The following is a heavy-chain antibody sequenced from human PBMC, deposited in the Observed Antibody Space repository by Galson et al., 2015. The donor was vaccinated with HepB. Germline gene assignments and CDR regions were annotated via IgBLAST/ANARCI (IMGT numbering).Heavy chain of an antibody. Sequence: SLRLSCAASGFTFSSYWMHWVRQAPGKGLVWVSRINSDGSSTSYADSVKGRFTISRDNAKNTLYLQMNSLRAEDTAVYYCAREPQTWFGELLYYYYGMDVWGQGTTVTVSS. V-gene: IGHV3-74*01. CDR1: GFTFSSYW. CDR2: INSDGSST. CDR3: AREPQTWFGELLYYYYGMDV. J-gene: IGHJ6*02. D-gene: IGHD3-10*01.